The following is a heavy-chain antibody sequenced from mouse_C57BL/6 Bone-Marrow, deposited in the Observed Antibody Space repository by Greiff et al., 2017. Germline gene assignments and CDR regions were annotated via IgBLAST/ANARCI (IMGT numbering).Heavy chain of an antibody. V-gene: IGHV1-69*01. CDR2: LDPSDSYT. CDR3: AREKVSTVPYWYFDV. Sequence: QVQLQQPGAELVMPGASVKLSCKASGYTFTSYWMHWVKQRPGQGLEWIGELDPSDSYTNYNQKFKGKSTLTVDKSSSTAYMQLSSLTSDDSEVYYCAREKVSTVPYWYFDVWGTGTTVTVSS. J-gene: IGHJ1*03. D-gene: IGHD1-1*01. CDR1: GYTFTSYW.